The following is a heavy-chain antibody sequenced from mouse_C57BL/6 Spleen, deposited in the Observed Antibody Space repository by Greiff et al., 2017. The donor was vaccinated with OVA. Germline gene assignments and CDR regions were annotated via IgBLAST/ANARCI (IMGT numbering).Heavy chain of an antibody. D-gene: IGHD1-1*01. CDR1: GYTFTDYN. CDR2: INPNNGGT. V-gene: IGHV1-22*01. Sequence: EVQLQQSGPELVKPGASVKMSCKASGYTFTDYNMHWVKQSHGKSLEWIGYINPNNGGTSYNQKFKGKATLTVNKSSSTAYMELRSLTSEDSAVYYSAREAYYYGSSYGFFDYWGQGTTLTVS. CDR3: AREAYYYGSSYGFFDY. J-gene: IGHJ2*01.